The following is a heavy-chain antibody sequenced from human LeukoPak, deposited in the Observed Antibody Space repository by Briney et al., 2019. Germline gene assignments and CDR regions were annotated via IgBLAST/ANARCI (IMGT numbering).Heavy chain of an antibody. Sequence: SETLSLTCAVYGGSFSGYYWSWIRQPPGKGLEWIGEINHRRSTNYNPSLKSRVTMSVDTSKNQFSLNLSSVTAADTAVYYRARGQFWSGYSIWGQGTLVTVSS. V-gene: IGHV4-34*01. CDR3: ARGQFWSGYSI. CDR1: GGSFSGYY. J-gene: IGHJ4*02. CDR2: INHRRST. D-gene: IGHD3-3*02.